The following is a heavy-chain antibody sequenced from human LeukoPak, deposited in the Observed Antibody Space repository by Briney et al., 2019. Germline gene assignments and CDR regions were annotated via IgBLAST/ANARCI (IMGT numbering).Heavy chain of an antibody. CDR2: IYYSGST. D-gene: IGHD3-3*01. CDR3: ARSKAIFGVVITRFDY. V-gene: IGHV4-39*01. J-gene: IGHJ4*02. Sequence: SETLSFTCTVSGGSISSSSYYWGWIRQPPGKGLEWIGSIYYSGSTSYNPSLKSRVTISVDTSKNQFSLKLSSVTAADTAVYYCARSKAIFGVVITRFDYWGQGTLVTVSS. CDR1: GGSISSSSYY.